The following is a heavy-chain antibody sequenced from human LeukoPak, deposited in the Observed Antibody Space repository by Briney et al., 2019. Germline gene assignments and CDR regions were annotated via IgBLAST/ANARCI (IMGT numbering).Heavy chain of an antibody. Sequence: GGSLRLSCAASGFTFSSYGMHWVRQAPRKGLEWVAVISCDGSNKYYADSVKGRFTISRDNSKNTLYPQMNSLRAEDTAVYYCAKMVIAAAAARDYWGQGTLVTVSS. CDR1: GFTFSSYG. CDR3: AKMVIAAAAARDY. J-gene: IGHJ4*02. CDR2: ISCDGSNK. D-gene: IGHD6-13*01. V-gene: IGHV3-30*18.